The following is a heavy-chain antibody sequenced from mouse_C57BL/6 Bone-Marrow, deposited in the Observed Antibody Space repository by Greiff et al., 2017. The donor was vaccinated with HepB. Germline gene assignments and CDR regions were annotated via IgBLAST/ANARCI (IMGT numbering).Heavy chain of an antibody. CDR3: TRGIYYYTSRYGEGDY. CDR1: GYTFTDYE. Sequence: VQLQQSGAELVRPGASVTLSCKASGYTFTDYEMHWVKQTPVHGLEWIGAIDPETGGTAYNQKFKGKAILTADKSSSTAYMELRSLTSEDSAVYYCTRGIYYYTSRYGEGDYWGQGTTLTVSS. V-gene: IGHV1-15*01. D-gene: IGHD1-1*01. CDR2: IDPETGGT. J-gene: IGHJ2*01.